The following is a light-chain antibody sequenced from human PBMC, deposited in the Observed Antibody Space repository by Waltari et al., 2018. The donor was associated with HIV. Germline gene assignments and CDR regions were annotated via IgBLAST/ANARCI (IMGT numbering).Light chain of an antibody. V-gene: IGKV1-5*03. Sequence: DIRMTQSPSTLYASVGDRVTITCRASQNINSWLAWYQQRPGKAPRLLIHKASNLEFGVPSRFSGGGSGTEFNLTIDSLQPEDFATYYCQQYNIYFYTFGQGTKV. J-gene: IGKJ3*01. CDR1: QNINSW. CDR2: KAS. CDR3: QQYNIYFYT.